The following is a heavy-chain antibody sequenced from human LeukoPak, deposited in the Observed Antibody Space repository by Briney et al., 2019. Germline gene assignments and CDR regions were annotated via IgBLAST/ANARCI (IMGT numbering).Heavy chain of an antibody. D-gene: IGHD3-10*01. CDR2: IYYSGST. V-gene: IGHV4-31*03. J-gene: IGHJ4*02. CDR3: ARDLLWFGIDY. CDR1: GGSISSGGYY. Sequence: SQTLSLTCTVSGGSISSGGYYWSWIRQHPGKGLEWIGYIYYSGSTYYNPSLKSRVTISADTSKNQFSLKLSSVTAADTAVYYCARDLLWFGIDYWGQGTLVTVSS.